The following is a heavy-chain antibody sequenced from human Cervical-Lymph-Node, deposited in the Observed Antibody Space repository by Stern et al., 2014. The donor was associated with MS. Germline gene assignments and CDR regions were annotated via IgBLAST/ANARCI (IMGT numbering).Heavy chain of an antibody. Sequence: QVQLVESGGGVVQPGRSLRLSCAASGFTFSSYGMHWVRQAPGKGLGWVAVIWYDGSNKYYADSVKGRFTISRDNSKNTLYLQMNSLRAEDTAIYYCARDQSFHFDYWGQGTLVTVSS. CDR1: GFTFSSYG. CDR2: IWYDGSNK. D-gene: IGHD1-26*01. J-gene: IGHJ4*02. V-gene: IGHV3-33*01. CDR3: ARDQSFHFDY.